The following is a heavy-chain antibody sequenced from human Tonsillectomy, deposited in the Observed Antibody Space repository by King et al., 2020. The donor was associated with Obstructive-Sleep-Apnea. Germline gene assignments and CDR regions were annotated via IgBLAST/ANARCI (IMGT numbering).Heavy chain of an antibody. J-gene: IGHJ6*02. CDR2: IYHSGNT. V-gene: IGHV4-4*02. Sequence: QLQESGPGLVKPSGTLSLTCAVSGGSISTTNWWSWVRQPPGKGLEWIGEIYHSGNTNYNPSLKSRVTISVDKSKNQFSMKLSSVTAADTAVYYCARVTWRPYYYGMDVWGQGTTVTVS. D-gene: IGHD5-24*01. CDR3: ARVTWRPYYYGMDV. CDR1: GGSISTTNW.